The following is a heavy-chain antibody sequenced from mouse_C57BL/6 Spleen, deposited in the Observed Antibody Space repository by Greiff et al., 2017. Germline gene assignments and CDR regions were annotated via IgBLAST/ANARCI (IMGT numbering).Heavy chain of an antibody. J-gene: IGHJ1*03. CDR2: IYPRSGNT. CDR3: ARNLNYYGSSYGYFDV. V-gene: IGHV1-81*01. CDR1: GYTFTSYG. D-gene: IGHD1-1*01. Sequence: VQLQQSGAELARPGASVKLSCKASGYTFTSYGISWVKQRTGQGLEWIGEIYPRSGNTYYNEKFKGKATLTADKSSSTAYMELRSLTSEDSAVYFCARNLNYYGSSYGYFDVWGTGTTVTVSS.